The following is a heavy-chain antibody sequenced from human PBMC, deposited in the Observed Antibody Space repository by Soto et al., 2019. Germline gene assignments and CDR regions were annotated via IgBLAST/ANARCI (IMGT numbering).Heavy chain of an antibody. CDR1: GYTFTSYG. D-gene: IGHD3-10*01. CDR3: ARDHTYYYGSAPASWFDP. V-gene: IGHV1-18*04. CDR2: ISAYNGNT. J-gene: IGHJ5*02. Sequence: ASVKVSCKASGYTFTSYGISWVRQAPGQGLEWMGWISAYNGNTNYAQKLQGRVTMTTDTSTSTAYMELRSLRSDDTAVYYCARDHTYYYGSAPASWFDPWGQGTLVTVSS.